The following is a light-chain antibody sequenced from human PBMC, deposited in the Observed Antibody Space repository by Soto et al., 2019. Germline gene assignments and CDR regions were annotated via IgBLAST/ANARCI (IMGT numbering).Light chain of an antibody. CDR1: ALPKQY. Sequence: SYELTQPPSVSVSPGQTARITCSGDALPKQYAYWYQQKPGQAPVLVIYKDSERPSGIPERFSGSSSGTTITLTISGVQAEDEADYYCLSADSSNAVFFGGGIKLTVL. J-gene: IGLJ2*01. CDR2: KDS. CDR3: LSADSSNAVF. V-gene: IGLV3-25*02.